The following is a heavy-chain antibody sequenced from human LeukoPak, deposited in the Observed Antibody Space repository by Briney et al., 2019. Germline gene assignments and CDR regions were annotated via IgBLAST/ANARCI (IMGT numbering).Heavy chain of an antibody. V-gene: IGHV3-48*01. CDR1: GFTSGSSW. Sequence: GGSLRLSCTASGFTSGSSWMSWVRQAPGKGLEWVSYISSSGFTINYADSVKGRFTISRDNAKNSLYLQMNSLRAEDTAVYYCVRGVPKTSYYYYYMDVWGKGTTVTVSS. CDR3: VRGVPKTSYYYYYMDV. D-gene: IGHD4-11*01. J-gene: IGHJ6*03. CDR2: ISSSGFTI.